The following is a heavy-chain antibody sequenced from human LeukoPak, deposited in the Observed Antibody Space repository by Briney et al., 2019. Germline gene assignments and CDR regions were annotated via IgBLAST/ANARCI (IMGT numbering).Heavy chain of an antibody. V-gene: IGHV4-59*01. CDR1: GGSISSYY. CDR3: ARGNSYYDSSDYFPWESFQH. Sequence: SSETLSLTCTVSGGSISSYYWSWIRQPPGKGLEWIGYIFYSGSTNYNPSLKSRVTISVDTSKNQFSLNLSSVTAADTAVYYCARGNSYYDSSDYFPWESFQHWGQGTLVTVSS. D-gene: IGHD3-22*01. CDR2: IFYSGST. J-gene: IGHJ1*01.